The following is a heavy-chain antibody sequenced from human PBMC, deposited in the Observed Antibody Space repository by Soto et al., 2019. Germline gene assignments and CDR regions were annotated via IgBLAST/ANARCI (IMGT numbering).Heavy chain of an antibody. CDR2: ISTGNGNT. D-gene: IGHD5-12*01. CDR1: GYTFTYYA. V-gene: IGHV1-3*04. Sequence: QAQLVQSGAEVKKPGASVKVSCKASGYTFTYYAIYWVRQAPGQRLEWMGWISTGNGNTKYSQKFQGRVTINRDTSASTVYIELSSLRSDETAVYYWAEENLVSRMGASDIWGQGTVVTVSS. J-gene: IGHJ3*02. CDR3: AEENLVSRMGASDI.